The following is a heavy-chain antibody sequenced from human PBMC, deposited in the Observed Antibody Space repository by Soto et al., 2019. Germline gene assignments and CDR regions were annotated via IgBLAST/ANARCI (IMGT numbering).Heavy chain of an antibody. CDR2: ISYDGSNK. CDR1: GFTFSSYG. CDR3: AKGRDDILTGYYNGGGMDV. D-gene: IGHD3-9*01. Sequence: GGSLRLSCAASGFTFSSYGMHWVRQAPGKGLEWVAVISYDGSNKYYADSVKGRSTISRDNSKNTLYLQMNSLRAEDTAVYYCAKGRDDILTGYYNGGGMDVWGQGTTVTVSS. V-gene: IGHV3-30*18. J-gene: IGHJ6*02.